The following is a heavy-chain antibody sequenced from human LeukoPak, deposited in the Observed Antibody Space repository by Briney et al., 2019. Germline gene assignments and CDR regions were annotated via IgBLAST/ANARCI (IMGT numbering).Heavy chain of an antibody. CDR2: IYYSGST. Sequence: PSETLSLTCTVSGGSISSSSYYWGWIRQPPGKGLEWIGSIYYSGSTYYNPSLKSRVTISVDTSKNQFSLKLSSVTAADTAVYYCARPRGYCSGGSCYADAFGIWGQGTMVTVSS. V-gene: IGHV4-39*01. CDR3: ARPRGYCSGGSCYADAFGI. CDR1: GGSISSSSYY. D-gene: IGHD2-15*01. J-gene: IGHJ3*02.